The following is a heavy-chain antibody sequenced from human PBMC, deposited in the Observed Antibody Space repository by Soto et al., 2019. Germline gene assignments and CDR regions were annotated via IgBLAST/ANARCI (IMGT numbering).Heavy chain of an antibody. Sequence: EVQSVESGGGLVQPGGSLRLSCAASGFGFNGYDMHWVRQAPGKNLEWVAAISTAGDTYYLGSVKGRFTISREDAKNSLSLQMNSLRVGDTAVYYCARGGDRFDGMDVW. CDR2: ISTAGDT. V-gene: IGHV3-13*01. CDR1: GFGFNGYD. J-gene: IGHJ6*01. CDR3: ARGGDRFDGMDV. D-gene: IGHD3-16*01.